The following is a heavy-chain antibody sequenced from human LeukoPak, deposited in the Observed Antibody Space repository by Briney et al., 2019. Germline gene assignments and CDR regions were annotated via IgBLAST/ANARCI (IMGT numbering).Heavy chain of an antibody. CDR2: ISSSGGII. D-gene: IGHD3-10*01. CDR3: AKPYNPGSGSYDY. Sequence: GGSLRLSCAASEFTFSSYDMSWVRQAPGKGLEWVSVISSSGGIIYYADSVRGRFTISRDNSKNTLYLQMNSLRAEDTAVYYCAKPYNPGSGSYDYWGQGTLVTVSS. V-gene: IGHV3-23*01. J-gene: IGHJ4*02. CDR1: EFTFSSYD.